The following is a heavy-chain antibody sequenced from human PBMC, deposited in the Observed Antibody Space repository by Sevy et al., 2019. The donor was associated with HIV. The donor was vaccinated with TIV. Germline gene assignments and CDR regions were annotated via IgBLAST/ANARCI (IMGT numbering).Heavy chain of an antibody. D-gene: IGHD3-22*01. CDR3: ARDPLYYYDSSGKIFDY. J-gene: IGHJ4*02. CDR1: GYTFTSYG. V-gene: IGHV1-18*01. Sequence: GASVKVSCKASGYTFTSYGISWVRQAPGQGLEWMGWISAYNGNTNYAQKLQGRVTMTTDTSTSTAYMELRSLRSDDTAVYYCARDPLYYYDSSGKIFDYWGQGTLVTVSS. CDR2: ISAYNGNT.